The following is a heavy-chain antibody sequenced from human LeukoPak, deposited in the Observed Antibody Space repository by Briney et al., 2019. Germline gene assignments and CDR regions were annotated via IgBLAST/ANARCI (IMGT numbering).Heavy chain of an antibody. V-gene: IGHV3-11*01. CDR2: ISTGGSTI. CDR3: VRTTYYSDSSGYYIPGGMDV. D-gene: IGHD3-22*01. J-gene: IGHJ6*02. Sequence: GGSLRLSCAASGFTFSDYYMSWIRQAPGKGLEWVSDISTGGSTIYYADSVKGRFAISRDNAKASLYLQINSLTAEDTAVYYCVRTTYYSDSSGYYIPGGMDVWGQGTTVTVTS. CDR1: GFTFSDYY.